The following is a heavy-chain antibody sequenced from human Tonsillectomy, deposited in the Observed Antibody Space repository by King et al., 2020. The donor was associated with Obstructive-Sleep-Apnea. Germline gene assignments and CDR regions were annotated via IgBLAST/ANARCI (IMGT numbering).Heavy chain of an antibody. CDR1: GYSFTSYW. CDR3: ARRSVDIVATLDQYYFDY. V-gene: IGHV5-51*01. D-gene: IGHD5-12*01. CDR2: IYPGDSDT. J-gene: IGHJ4*02. Sequence: QLVQSGAEVKKPGESLKISCKGSGYSFTSYWIGWVRQMPGKGLEWMGIIYPGDSDTRYSPSFQAQVTIPADKSISTAYLQWSSLNASDTAMYYCARRSVDIVATLDQYYFDYWGQGTLVTVSS.